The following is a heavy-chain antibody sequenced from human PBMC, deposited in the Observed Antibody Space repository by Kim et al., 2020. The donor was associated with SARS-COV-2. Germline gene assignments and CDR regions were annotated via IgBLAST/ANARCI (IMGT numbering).Heavy chain of an antibody. Sequence: GGSLRLSCAASGFTFSSYGMHWVRQAPGKGLYWVAVTSSDGSNKYYADSVKGRFTISRDNPKNTLYLQMSSLRAEDTAVYYCAKAREHADFWSGYPPDYCGQGALVTVSS. CDR1: GFTFSSYG. V-gene: IGHV3-30*18. CDR3: AKAREHADFWSGYPPDY. J-gene: IGHJ4*02. D-gene: IGHD3-3*01. CDR2: TSSDGSNK.